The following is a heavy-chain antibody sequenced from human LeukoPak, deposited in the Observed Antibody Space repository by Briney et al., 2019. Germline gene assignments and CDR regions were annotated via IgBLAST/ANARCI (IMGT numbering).Heavy chain of an antibody. CDR2: ISSSSSYT. CDR3: AKDRVVRGVMGAGGY. CDR1: GFTFSDYY. V-gene: IGHV3-11*05. Sequence: PGGSLRLSCAVSGFTFSDYYMSWIRQAPGKGLEWVSYISSSSSYTNYADSVKGRFTISRDNSKNSLYLQMNSLRAEDTAVYYCAKDRVVRGVMGAGGYWGQGTLVTVSS. J-gene: IGHJ4*02. D-gene: IGHD3-10*01.